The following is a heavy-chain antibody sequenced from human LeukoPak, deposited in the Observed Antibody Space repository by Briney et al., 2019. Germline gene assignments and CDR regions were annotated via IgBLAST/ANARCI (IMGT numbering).Heavy chain of an antibody. J-gene: IGHJ6*02. D-gene: IGHD6-19*01. CDR2: ISWNSGSI. CDR3: ASGSEVAGAYYYYGMDV. Sequence: PGGSLRLSCAASGFTFDDYAMHWVRQAPGKGLEWVSGISWNSGSIGYADSVKGRFTISRDNAKNSLYLQMNSLRAEDTALYYCASGSEVAGAYYYYGMDVWGQGTTVTVSS. CDR1: GFTFDDYA. V-gene: IGHV3-9*01.